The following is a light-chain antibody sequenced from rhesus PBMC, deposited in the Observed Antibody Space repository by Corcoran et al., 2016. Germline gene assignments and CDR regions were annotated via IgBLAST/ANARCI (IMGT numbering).Light chain of an antibody. CDR3: QHYCSTPFT. V-gene: IGKV1-22*01. CDR1: QGITND. CDR2: EAS. Sequence: DIQMTQSPSSPSASVGDRGTITCPSSQGITNDLAWYQQKLGETPKLLIYEASSLQSGIPSWFSGSGSGTDFTLTLNSLQSKDFATYYYQHYCSTPFTFGPGTKLDIK. J-gene: IGKJ3*01.